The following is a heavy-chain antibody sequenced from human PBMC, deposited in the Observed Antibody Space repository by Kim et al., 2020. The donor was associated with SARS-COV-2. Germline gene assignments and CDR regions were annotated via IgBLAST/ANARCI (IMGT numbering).Heavy chain of an antibody. CDR3: ARQVAAAEGWFDP. V-gene: IGHV5-10-1*01. J-gene: IGHJ5*02. D-gene: IGHD6-13*01. Sequence: YSPSFQGHVTISADKSISTAYLQWSSLKASDTAMYYCARQVAAAEGWFDPWGQGTLVTVSS.